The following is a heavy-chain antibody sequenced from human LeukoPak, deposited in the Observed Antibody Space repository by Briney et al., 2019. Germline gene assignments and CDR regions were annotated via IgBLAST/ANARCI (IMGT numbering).Heavy chain of an antibody. CDR2: IYYSGST. D-gene: IGHD3-3*01. CDR1: GGSISSSSYY. CDR3: ARQGGPYYDFWSGFFDY. V-gene: IGHV4-39*01. Sequence: SETLSLTCTVSGGSISSSSYYWGWIRQPPGKGLEWIGSIYYSGSTYYNPSLKSRVTISVDTSKNQFSLKLSSVTAADTAVYYCARQGGPYYDFWSGFFDYWGQGTLVTVSS. J-gene: IGHJ4*02.